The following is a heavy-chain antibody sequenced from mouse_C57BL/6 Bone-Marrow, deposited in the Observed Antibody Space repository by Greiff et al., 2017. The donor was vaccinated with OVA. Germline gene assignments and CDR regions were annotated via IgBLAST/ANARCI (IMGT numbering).Heavy chain of an antibody. CDR2: IWSGGST. Sequence: VKLVESGPGLVQPSQSLSITCTVSGFSLTSYGVHWVRQSPGKGLEWLGVIWSGGSTDYNAAFISRLSISKDNSKSQVFFKMNSLQADDTAIYYCARNFYDGYYGYFDVWGTGTTVTVSS. CDR1: GFSLTSYG. J-gene: IGHJ1*03. V-gene: IGHV2-2*01. CDR3: ARNFYDGYYGYFDV. D-gene: IGHD2-3*01.